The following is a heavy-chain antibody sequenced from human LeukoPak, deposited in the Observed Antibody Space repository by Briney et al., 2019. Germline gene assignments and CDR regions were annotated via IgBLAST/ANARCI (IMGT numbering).Heavy chain of an antibody. J-gene: IGHJ5*02. CDR1: GGSISSYY. D-gene: IGHD3-9*01. V-gene: IGHV4-4*09. CDR2: IYTSGST. Sequence: SETLSLTCTVSGGSISSYYWSWIRQPPGKGLEWIGYIYTSGSTNYNPSLKSGVTISVDTSKNQFSLKLSSVTAADTAVYYCARQRGYPYYDILTGSSGNWFDPWGQGTLVTVSS. CDR3: ARQRGYPYYDILTGSSGNWFDP.